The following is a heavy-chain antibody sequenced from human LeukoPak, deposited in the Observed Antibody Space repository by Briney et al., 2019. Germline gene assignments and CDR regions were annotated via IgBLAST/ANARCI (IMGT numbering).Heavy chain of an antibody. Sequence: GGSLRLSCAASGYTFNDYGVSWVRQAPTRGLEWISGITWSGAATAYADSVKGRFTISRDNAKNSLFLEMNSLTAEDTALYYCARGFRDGPLYGMDVWGQGTTVTVSS. CDR3: ARGFRDGPLYGMDV. CDR2: ITWSGAAT. J-gene: IGHJ6*02. CDR1: GYTFNDYG. V-gene: IGHV3-20*04. D-gene: IGHD2-21*01.